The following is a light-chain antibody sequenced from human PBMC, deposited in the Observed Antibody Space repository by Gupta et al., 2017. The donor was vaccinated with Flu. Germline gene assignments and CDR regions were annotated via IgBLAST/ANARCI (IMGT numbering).Light chain of an antibody. CDR2: EVT. CDR1: SRDIGHFDY. CDR3: SSYTHSGTL. Sequence: QSALTQPASVSGSPGQSITISCTGTSRDIGHFDYVSWYQQYPGKAPKLLIYEVTNRPSGVSTRFSGSRSGNTASLTISGLQTEDEADYHCSSYTHSGTLVGGGTKLTVL. J-gene: IGLJ2*01. V-gene: IGLV2-14*01.